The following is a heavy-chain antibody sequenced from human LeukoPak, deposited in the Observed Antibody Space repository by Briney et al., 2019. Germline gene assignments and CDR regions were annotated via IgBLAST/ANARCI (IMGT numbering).Heavy chain of an antibody. Sequence: SETLSLTCTVSGGSISSSSYYWGWIRQPPGKGLEWIGSIYYSGSTYYNPSLKSRVTISVDTSKNQFSLKLSSVTAADTAVYYCARHWWQIDYWGQGTLVTVSS. CDR2: IYYSGST. J-gene: IGHJ4*02. CDR3: ARHWWQIDY. CDR1: GGSISSSSYY. D-gene: IGHD2-15*01. V-gene: IGHV4-39*01.